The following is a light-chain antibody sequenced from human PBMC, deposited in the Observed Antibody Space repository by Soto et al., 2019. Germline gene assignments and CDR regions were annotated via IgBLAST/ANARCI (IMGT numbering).Light chain of an antibody. CDR1: QSVSNN. Sequence: EIVMTQSPATLSVSPGESVTLSCRASQSVSNNLAWYQQKPGQTPRLLIYTASIRATGVPASFSGSGSGTEFTLTISSLQPDDFATYYCQQYNSYWTFGQGTKVEIK. J-gene: IGKJ1*01. CDR2: TAS. CDR3: QQYNSYWT. V-gene: IGKV3-15*01.